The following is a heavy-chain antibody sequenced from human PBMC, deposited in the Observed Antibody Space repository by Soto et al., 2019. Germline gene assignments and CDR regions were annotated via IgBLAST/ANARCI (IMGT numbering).Heavy chain of an antibody. CDR3: VSDRRYGHATVPSS. J-gene: IGHJ5*02. CDR1: GFTFTSYG. V-gene: IGHV3-30*03. D-gene: IGHD2-15*01. CDR2: ISYDGSRQ. Sequence: QAHLVESGGGVVQPGRSLRLSCAASGFTFTSYGMHWVRQAPGTRLGWVAVISYDGSRQHYADSVKGRFTISRDNSKNMVLLQMTSLRAEATAVYYCVSDRRYGHATVPSSWGQGTLVSVSS.